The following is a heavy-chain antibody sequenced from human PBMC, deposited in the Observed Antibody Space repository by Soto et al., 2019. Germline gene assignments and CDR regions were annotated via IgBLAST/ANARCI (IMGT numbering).Heavy chain of an antibody. CDR2: ISSRSDTL. CDR3: ARDWDIVILSVPIPNYNYGMDV. Sequence: PGGSLRLSCEGSGFTFSPYAMNWVRKAPGKGLEWVLYISSRSDTLYYADSVRGRFTISRDNAKNSVYLQVNNLRDEDTAVYYCARDWDIVILSVPIPNYNYGMDVWGQGTTVTVSS. CDR1: GFTFSPYA. D-gene: IGHD2-15*01. V-gene: IGHV3-48*02. J-gene: IGHJ6*02.